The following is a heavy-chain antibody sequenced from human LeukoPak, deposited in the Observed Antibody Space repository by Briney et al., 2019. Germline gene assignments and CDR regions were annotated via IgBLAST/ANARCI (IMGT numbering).Heavy chain of an antibody. CDR3: ARSPVTTFAGHYGMDV. V-gene: IGHV4-59*01. D-gene: IGHD2/OR15-2a*01. J-gene: IGHJ6*02. CDR2: IYYSGTT. Sequence: SETLSLTCTVSGGSISSYYWSWIRQPPGKGLKWIGYIYYSGTTNYNPSLKSRVTISVDTSKNQFSLKLSSVTAADTAVYYCARSPVTTFAGHYGMDVWGQGTTVTVSS. CDR1: GGSISSYY.